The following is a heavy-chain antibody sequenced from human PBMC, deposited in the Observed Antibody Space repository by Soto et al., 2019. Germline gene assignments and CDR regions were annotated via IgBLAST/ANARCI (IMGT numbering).Heavy chain of an antibody. V-gene: IGHV3-23*01. CDR2: ISVSGGST. CDR1: GFTFSSYA. CDR3: AKAGGYYYDSSGYRPDYYYGMDV. D-gene: IGHD3-22*01. J-gene: IGHJ6*02. Sequence: GGSLRLSCAASGFTFSSYAMIWVRQAPGKGLEWVSAISVSGGSTYYADSVKGRFTISRDNSKNTLYLQMNSLRAEDTAVYYCAKAGGYYYDSSGYRPDYYYGMDVWGQGTTVTVSS.